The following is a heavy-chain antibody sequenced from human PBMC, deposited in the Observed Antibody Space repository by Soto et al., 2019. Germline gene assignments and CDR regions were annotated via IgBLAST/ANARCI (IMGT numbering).Heavy chain of an antibody. Sequence: EVHLVESGGAGVQPGGSLRLSCAASGFTFDDFTMHWVRQVPGKALEWVSLISWDGTITHYADSVAGRFTISRAKSENSLSLQMNNLRTEDSALYFCKAEYTDSSAPVDQTSYLDYWGQGTLVTVSS. CDR1: GFTFDDFT. J-gene: IGHJ4*02. CDR3: KAEYTDSSAPVDQTSYLDY. V-gene: IGHV3-43*01. CDR2: ISWDGTIT. D-gene: IGHD6-6*01.